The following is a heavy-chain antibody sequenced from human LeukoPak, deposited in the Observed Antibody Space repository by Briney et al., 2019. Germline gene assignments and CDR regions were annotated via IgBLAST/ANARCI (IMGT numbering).Heavy chain of an antibody. Sequence: SETLSLTCTVSGGSISSYYWSWIRQPPGKGLEWIGYIYYSGSTNYNPSLKSRVTISVDTSKNQFSLKLSSVTAADTAVYYCAGTTVRGNWFDPWGQGTLVTVSS. CDR2: IYYSGST. D-gene: IGHD4-17*01. V-gene: IGHV4-59*01. CDR1: GGSISSYY. CDR3: AGTTVRGNWFDP. J-gene: IGHJ5*02.